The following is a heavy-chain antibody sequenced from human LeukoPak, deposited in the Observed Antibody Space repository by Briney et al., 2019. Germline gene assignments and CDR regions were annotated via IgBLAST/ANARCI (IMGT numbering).Heavy chain of an antibody. CDR2: ICHSGST. CDR1: GFTFSTYG. V-gene: IGHV4-4*02. CDR3: ARLVTPPFDLFDY. Sequence: GSLRLSCAASGFTFSTYGMHWVRQPPGKGLEWIGEICHSGSTNYNPSLKSRVTISVDKSKNQFSLKLSSVTAADTAVYYCARLVTPPFDLFDYWGQGTLVTVSS. J-gene: IGHJ4*02. D-gene: IGHD4-23*01.